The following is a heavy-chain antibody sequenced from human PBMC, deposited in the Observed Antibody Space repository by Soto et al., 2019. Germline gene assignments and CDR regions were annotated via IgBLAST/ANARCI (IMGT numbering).Heavy chain of an antibody. CDR1: GYTFTSYG. D-gene: IGHD3-22*01. J-gene: IGHJ3*02. Sequence: GASVKVSCKASGYTFTSYGISWVRQAPGQGLEWMGWISAYNGNTNYAQKLQGRVTMTTDTSTSTAYMELRSLRSDDTAVYYCASDPGYYYDSSGSPDAFDIWGQGTMVTVSS. V-gene: IGHV1-18*04. CDR2: ISAYNGNT. CDR3: ASDPGYYYDSSGSPDAFDI.